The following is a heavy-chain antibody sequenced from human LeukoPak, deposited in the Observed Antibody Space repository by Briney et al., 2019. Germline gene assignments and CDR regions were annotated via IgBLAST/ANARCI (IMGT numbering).Heavy chain of an antibody. D-gene: IGHD3-22*01. Sequence: ASVKVSCKASGYTFTSYAMNWVRQAPGQGLEWMGWINTNTGNPTYAQGFTGRFVFSLDTSVSTAYLQISSLKAEDTAVYYCAREMSHPYYYDSSASYYFDYWGQGTLVTVSS. J-gene: IGHJ4*02. CDR2: INTNTGNP. CDR1: GYTFTSYA. V-gene: IGHV7-4-1*02. CDR3: AREMSHPYYYDSSASYYFDY.